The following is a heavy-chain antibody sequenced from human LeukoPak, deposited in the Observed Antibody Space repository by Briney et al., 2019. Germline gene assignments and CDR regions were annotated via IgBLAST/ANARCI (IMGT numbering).Heavy chain of an antibody. J-gene: IGHJ6*02. CDR1: GFTFSTYW. V-gene: IGHV3-21*04. Sequence: GGSLRLSCAASGFTFSTYWMHWVRQAPGKGLEWVSSITSGSTYIYYADSVKGRFTISRDNAKNSVYLQMSSLRAEDTALYYCAREGAGYRGYDYDYFYGMDVWGQGTTVTVSS. CDR2: ITSGSTYI. CDR3: AREGAGYRGYDYDYFYGMDV. D-gene: IGHD5-12*01.